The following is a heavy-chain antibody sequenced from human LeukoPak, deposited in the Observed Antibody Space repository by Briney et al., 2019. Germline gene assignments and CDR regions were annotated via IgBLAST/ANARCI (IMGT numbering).Heavy chain of an antibody. CDR2: IKSKTNGGTT. J-gene: IGHJ4*02. D-gene: IGHD6-25*01. CDR1: GFTFSNTC. V-gene: IGHV3-15*01. Sequence: GGSLRLSCAASGFTFSNTCMSWVRQAPGKGLEWVGRIKSKTNGGTTDYAATVKFTITISRDDSKHKLYLQTNSPKAAAPPFFYCTAGLRAADTNWGQGTLVTVSS. CDR3: TAGLRAADTN.